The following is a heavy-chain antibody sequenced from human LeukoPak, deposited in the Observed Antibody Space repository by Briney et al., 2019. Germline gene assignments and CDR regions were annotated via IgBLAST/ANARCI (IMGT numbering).Heavy chain of an antibody. D-gene: IGHD5-24*01. CDR2: INLNSGST. Sequence: ASVKVSCKASGYTFTDYYMHWVRQAPGQGLEWMGIINLNSGSTNYAQKFQGRVTMTRDTSTSTVYMELSSLRSEDTAVYYCARGMATAFYDYWGQGTLVTVSS. J-gene: IGHJ4*02. CDR1: GYTFTDYY. V-gene: IGHV1-46*01. CDR3: ARGMATAFYDY.